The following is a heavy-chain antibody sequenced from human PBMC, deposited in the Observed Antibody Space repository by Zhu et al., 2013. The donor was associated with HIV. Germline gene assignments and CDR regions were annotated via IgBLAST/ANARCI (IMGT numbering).Heavy chain of an antibody. CDR3: ARVPRRRQLPDY. CDR2: IYYSGST. V-gene: IGHV4-61*01. Sequence: QVQLQESGPGLVKPSETLSLTCTVSGGSVSSGSYYWNWIRQPPGKGLEWIGYIYYSGSTNYNPSLKSRVTISVDTSKNQFSLKLSSVTAADSAVYYCARVPRRRQLPDYWGQGTLVTVSS. J-gene: IGHJ4*02. D-gene: IGHD1-26*01. CDR1: GGSVSSGSYY.